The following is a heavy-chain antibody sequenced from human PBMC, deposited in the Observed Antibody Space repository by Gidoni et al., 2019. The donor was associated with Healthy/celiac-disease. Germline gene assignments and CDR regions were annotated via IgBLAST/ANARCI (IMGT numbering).Heavy chain of an antibody. Sequence: QVQLQESGPGLVKPSETLSLTCTVSGGSISSYYWSWIRQPPGKGLEWIGYIHYSGSTNYNPSLKSRVTISVDTSKNQFSLKLSSVTAADTAVYYCARNTYGDYGEFEFDYWGQGTLVTVSS. CDR1: GGSISSYY. J-gene: IGHJ4*02. D-gene: IGHD4-17*01. V-gene: IGHV4-59*01. CDR3: ARNTYGDYGEFEFDY. CDR2: IHYSGST.